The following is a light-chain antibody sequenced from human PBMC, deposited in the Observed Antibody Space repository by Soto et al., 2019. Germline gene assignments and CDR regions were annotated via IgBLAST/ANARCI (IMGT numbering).Light chain of an antibody. CDR3: CSYAGTYTYV. CDR1: SSDIGRYNF. CDR2: DVT. Sequence: SALTQPRSVSGSPGRSVTSACTGTSSDIGRYNFVSWYQQHPGKAPHLLIFDVTKRPSGVPDRFSGSRSGNTASLTISGLQADDEADFYCCSYAGTYTYVFGTGTKVTVL. V-gene: IGLV2-11*01. J-gene: IGLJ1*01.